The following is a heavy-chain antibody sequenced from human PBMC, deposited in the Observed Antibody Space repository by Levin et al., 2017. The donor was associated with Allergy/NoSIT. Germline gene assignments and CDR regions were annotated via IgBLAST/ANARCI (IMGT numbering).Heavy chain of an antibody. D-gene: IGHD3-22*01. V-gene: IGHV4-39*01. CDR1: GGSISSSSYY. CDR2: IYYSGST. CDR3: AGGLATMIVVVRFDY. Sequence: GSLRLSCTVSGGSISSSSYYWGWIRQPPGKGLEWIGSIYYSGSTYYNPSLKSRVTISVDTSKNQFSLKLSSVTAADTAVYYCAGGLATMIVVVRFDYWGQGTLVTVSS. J-gene: IGHJ4*02.